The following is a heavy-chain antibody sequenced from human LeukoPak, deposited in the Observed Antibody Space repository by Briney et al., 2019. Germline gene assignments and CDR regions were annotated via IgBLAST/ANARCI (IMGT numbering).Heavy chain of an antibody. CDR2: INHSGST. CDR1: GGSFSGYY. CDR3: ALVPTTSGDGVDY. Sequence: SETLSLTCAVYGGSFSGYYWSWIRQPPGKGLEWIGEINHSGSTNYNPSLKSRVTISVDTSKNQFSLKLSSVTAADTAVYYCALVPTTSGDGVDYWGQGTLVTVSS. D-gene: IGHD3-10*01. V-gene: IGHV4-34*01. J-gene: IGHJ4*02.